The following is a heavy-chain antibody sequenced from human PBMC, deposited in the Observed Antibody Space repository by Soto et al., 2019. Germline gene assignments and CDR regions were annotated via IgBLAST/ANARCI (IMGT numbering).Heavy chain of an antibody. J-gene: IGHJ4*02. V-gene: IGHV4-59*08. CDR3: ARLGSIAADDFDY. CDR1: GGSISSSY. Sequence: QVQLQESGPGLVKPSETLSLTCTVSGGSISSSYWSWIRQPPGKGLEWTGYIYHSGSTNYNPSLMSRVTISVDTSKNQFSLKLSSVTAADTAVYYCARLGSIAADDFDYWGQGTLVTVSS. CDR2: IYHSGST. D-gene: IGHD6-25*01.